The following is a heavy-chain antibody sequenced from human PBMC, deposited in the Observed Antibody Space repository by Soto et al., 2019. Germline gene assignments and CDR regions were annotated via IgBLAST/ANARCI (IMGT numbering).Heavy chain of an antibody. CDR3: ARGEDAFFYYGLDV. CDR1: GDSISSGYY. J-gene: IGHJ6*02. V-gene: IGHV4-38-2*01. Sequence: PSETLSLTCAVSGDSISSGYYWAWIRQPPGKGQEWIGSIYHSGTTYYNPSLKSRVTISVDTSRNQFSLKLSSVTAADSAVYYCARGEDAFFYYGLDVWGQGITVTVSS. CDR2: IYHSGTT.